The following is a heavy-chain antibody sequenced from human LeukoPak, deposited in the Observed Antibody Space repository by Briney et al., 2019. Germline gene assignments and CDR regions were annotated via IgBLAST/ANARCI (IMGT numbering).Heavy chain of an antibody. J-gene: IGHJ6*03. CDR2: IYSGGDT. CDR1: GFTVSTNP. V-gene: IGHV3-53*01. D-gene: IGHD2-2*03. CDR3: ARDSSGDCSSTSCYSYYYYYYYMDV. Sequence: GGSLRLSCTVSGFTVSTNPWSWVRQAPGKGLEWVSFIYSGGDTHYSDSVKGRFTISRDNAKNSLYLQMNSLRAEDTAVYYCARDSSGDCSSTSCYSYYYYYYYMDVWGKGTTVTVSS.